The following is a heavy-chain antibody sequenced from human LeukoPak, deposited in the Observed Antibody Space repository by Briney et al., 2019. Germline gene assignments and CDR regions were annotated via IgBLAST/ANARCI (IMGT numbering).Heavy chain of an antibody. J-gene: IGHJ4*02. CDR3: ARDRCSGGSCLDY. CDR1: GGSISSSDYY. Sequence: SETLSLTCTVSGGSISSSDYYWGWFRQPPGKGLEWIGSIYYSGSTYYNPSLESRVTISIDTSKNQFSLKLRFVTAADTAVYYCARDRCSGGSCLDYWGQGTLVTVSS. CDR2: IYYSGST. V-gene: IGHV4-39*07. D-gene: IGHD2-15*01.